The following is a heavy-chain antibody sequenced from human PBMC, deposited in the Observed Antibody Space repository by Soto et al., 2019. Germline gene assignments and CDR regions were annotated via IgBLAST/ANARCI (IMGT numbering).Heavy chain of an antibody. CDR3: ARDVETSMDGLNYFDP. CDR1: GFTFSSYT. V-gene: IGHV3-21*01. CDR2: ISSSGSYT. D-gene: IGHD5-18*01. Sequence: VGSLRLSCAASGFTFSSYTMNWVRQAPGKGLEWVSSISSSGSYTHYADSVKGRFTISRDNAKNSLFLQMDSLRAEDTAVYYCARDVETSMDGLNYFDPWGQGTLVTVSS. J-gene: IGHJ5*02.